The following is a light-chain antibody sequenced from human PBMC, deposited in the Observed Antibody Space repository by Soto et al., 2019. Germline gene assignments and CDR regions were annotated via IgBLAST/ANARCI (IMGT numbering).Light chain of an antibody. V-gene: IGKV1-33*01. J-gene: IGKJ3*01. CDR2: DAS. CDR1: HAITTS. CDR3: QQYANFPFT. Sequence: DIQMTQSPSSLSASVGARVTITCQARHAITTSLDWYQQKPGKAPKLLIYDASSLETGVPSRFSGSGSGTDFTFTISSLQPEDFAKYYCQQYANFPFTFGPGTKVD.